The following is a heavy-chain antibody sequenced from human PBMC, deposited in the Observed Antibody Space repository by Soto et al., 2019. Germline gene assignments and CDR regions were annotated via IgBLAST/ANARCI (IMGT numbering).Heavy chain of an antibody. V-gene: IGHV1-46*01. CDR1: GYTFTSYF. CDR3: ASGYFDFWSGYPYGLDV. J-gene: IGHJ6*02. Sequence: ASVKVSCKASGYTFTSYFMHWVRQAPGQGLEWMGVINPSGGDTTYAQRFQGRVTMTRNTSISTAYMELSSLRSEDTAVYYCASGYFDFWSGYPYGLDVWGQGTTVTVSS. CDR2: INPSGGDT. D-gene: IGHD3-3*01.